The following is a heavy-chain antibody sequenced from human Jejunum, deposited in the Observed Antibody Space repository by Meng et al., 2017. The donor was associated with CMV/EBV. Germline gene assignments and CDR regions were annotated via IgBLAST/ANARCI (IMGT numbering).Heavy chain of an antibody. CDR3: ANSVRNMDQLLIPPAFDS. D-gene: IGHD2-2*01. V-gene: IGHV3-48*03. CDR1: FSNYE. Sequence: FSNYEMNWVRQAPGKGLEWVSYISKSDATKHYAPSVKGRFTISRDNFKNTVYLEMNSLRAEDTAVYYCANSVRNMDQLLIPPAFDSWGQGTMVTVSS. J-gene: IGHJ3*02. CDR2: ISKSDATK.